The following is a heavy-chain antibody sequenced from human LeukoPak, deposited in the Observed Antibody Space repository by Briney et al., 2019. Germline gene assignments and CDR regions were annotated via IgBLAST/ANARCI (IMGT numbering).Heavy chain of an antibody. V-gene: IGHV5-51*01. CDR3: ARRQKVQQQLVGFDY. Sequence: GESLKISCKGSGYSFTSYWIGWVRQMPGRGLEWMGIIYPGDSDTRYSPSFQGQVTVSADESISTAYLQWSSLKASDTAMYYCARRQKVQQQLVGFDYWGQGTLVTVSS. CDR1: GYSFTSYW. J-gene: IGHJ4*02. CDR2: IYPGDSDT. D-gene: IGHD6-13*01.